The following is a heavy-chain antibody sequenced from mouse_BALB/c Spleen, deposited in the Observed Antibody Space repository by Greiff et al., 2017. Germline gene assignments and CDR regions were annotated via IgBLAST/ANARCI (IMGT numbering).Heavy chain of an antibody. CDR3: ARRGIYYDYDYYAMDY. V-gene: IGHV1-69*02. J-gene: IGHJ4*01. D-gene: IGHD2-4*01. CDR1: GYTFTSYW. CDR2: IDPSDSYT. Sequence: QVQLQQPGAELVKPGASVKLSCKASGYTFTSYWMHWVKQRPGQGLEWIGEIDPSDSYTNYNQKFKGKATLTVDKSSSTAYMQLSSLTSEDSAVYYCARRGIYYDYDYYAMDYWGQGTSVTVSS.